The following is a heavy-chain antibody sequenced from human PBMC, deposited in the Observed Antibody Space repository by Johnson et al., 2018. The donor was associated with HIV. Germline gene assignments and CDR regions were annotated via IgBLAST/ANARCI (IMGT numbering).Heavy chain of an antibody. CDR3: ASFAAAGDAFDI. V-gene: IGHV3-66*02. Sequence: VQLVESGGGVVRPGGSLRLSCAASGFTFDDYGMSWVRQAPGKGLEWVSVIYSGGSTYYADSVRGRFTISRDNSKNTLYLQMNSLRAEDTAVYYCASFAAAGDAFDIWGQGTMVTVSS. CDR2: IYSGGST. CDR1: GFTFDDYG. D-gene: IGHD6-13*01. J-gene: IGHJ3*02.